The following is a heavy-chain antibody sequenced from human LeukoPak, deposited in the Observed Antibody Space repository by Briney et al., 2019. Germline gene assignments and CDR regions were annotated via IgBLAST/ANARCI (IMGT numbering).Heavy chain of an antibody. Sequence: PGGSLRPSCAASGFTFTNYGMHWVRQAPGKGLEWVAFIGFDGSNKYYADSVKGRFTVSRDKSKNTLYLQMNSLRTEVTAVYYCAKGLYYKDRSGYPAWGQGTLVTISS. CDR2: IGFDGSNK. D-gene: IGHD3-22*01. CDR3: AKGLYYKDRSGYPA. V-gene: IGHV3-30*02. J-gene: IGHJ5*02. CDR1: GFTFTNYG.